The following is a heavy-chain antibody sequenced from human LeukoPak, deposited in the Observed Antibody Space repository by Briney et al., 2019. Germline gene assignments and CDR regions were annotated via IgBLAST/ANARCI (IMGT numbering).Heavy chain of an antibody. Sequence: PGGSLRLSCAASGFTFSDYYMSWIRQAPGKGLEWVSYISSSGSTIYYADSVKGRFTISRDNAKNSLYLQMNSLRAEDTAVYYCARFPYDILTGCYAFDYWGQGTLVTVSS. D-gene: IGHD3-9*01. V-gene: IGHV3-11*01. CDR2: ISSSGSTI. CDR3: ARFPYDILTGCYAFDY. CDR1: GFTFSDYY. J-gene: IGHJ4*02.